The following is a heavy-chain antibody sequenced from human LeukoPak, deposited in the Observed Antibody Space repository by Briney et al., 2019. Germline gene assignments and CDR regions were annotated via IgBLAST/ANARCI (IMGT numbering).Heavy chain of an antibody. V-gene: IGHV1-2*02. CDR2: INPNSGGT. Sequence: ASVKVSCKASGYTFTGSFMHWERQAPGQGLEWMGWINPNSGGTNYAQKSQGRVTMTRDTSISTAYMELSRLRSDDTAVYYCAREIGFGQLFFDYWGQGTLVTVSS. CDR3: AREIGFGQLFFDY. D-gene: IGHD3-10*01. CDR1: GYTFTGSF. J-gene: IGHJ4*02.